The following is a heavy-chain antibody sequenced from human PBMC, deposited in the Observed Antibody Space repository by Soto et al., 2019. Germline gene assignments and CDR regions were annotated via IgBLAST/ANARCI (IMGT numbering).Heavy chain of an antibody. CDR2: IKQDGSEK. V-gene: IGHV3-7*01. D-gene: IGHD1-26*01. CDR1: GFTFSSYW. J-gene: IGHJ4*02. Sequence: SLRLSCAASGFTFSSYWMSWVRQAPGKGLEWVANIKQDGSEKYYVDSVKGRFTISRDNAKNSLYLQMNSLRAEDTAVYYCSRGSGSYHLFDYWGQGTLVTVSS. CDR3: SRGSGSYHLFDY.